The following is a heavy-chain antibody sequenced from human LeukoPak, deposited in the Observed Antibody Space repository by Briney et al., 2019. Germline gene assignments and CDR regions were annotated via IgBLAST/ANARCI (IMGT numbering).Heavy chain of an antibody. D-gene: IGHD3-10*01. V-gene: IGHV3-11*01. CDR1: GFTFSDYY. J-gene: IGHJ6*03. CDR3: ARESSGGPNYYYYMDV. CDR2: ISSSGSTI. Sequence: GGSLRLSCAASGFTFSDYYMSWIRQAPGKGLEWVSYISSSGSTIYYADSVKGRFTISRDNAKNSLYLQMNSLRAEDTAVYYCARESSGGPNYYYYMDVWGKGTTVTISS.